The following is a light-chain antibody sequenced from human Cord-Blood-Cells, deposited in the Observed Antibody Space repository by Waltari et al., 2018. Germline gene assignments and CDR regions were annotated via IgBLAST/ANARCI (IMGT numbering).Light chain of an antibody. J-gene: IGLJ2*01. CDR3: CSYAGSYTFV. V-gene: IGLV2-11*01. CDR1: SSDVGGYNY. Sequence: QSALTQPRPVSGSPRQSVTISCTATSSDVGGYNYVPWYQQHPGKAPKLMIYDVSKRPSGVPDRFSGSKSGNTASLTISGLQAEDEADYYCCSYAGSYTFVFGGGTKLTVL. CDR2: DVS.